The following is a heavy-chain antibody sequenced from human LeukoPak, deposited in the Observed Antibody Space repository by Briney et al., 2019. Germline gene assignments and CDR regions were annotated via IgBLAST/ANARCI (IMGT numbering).Heavy chain of an antibody. D-gene: IGHD3-9*01. CDR3: ARELRYFDWLPHDDAFDI. V-gene: IGHV3-30-3*01. CDR1: GFIFSGHV. J-gene: IGHJ3*02. Sequence: GRSLRLSCAASGFIFSGHVMHWVRQAPGKGLEWVSLISYDGSNKDYADSVKGRFTISRDNSKNTLYLQMNGLRAEDTAVYYCARELRYFDWLPHDDAFDIWGQGTMVTVSS. CDR2: ISYDGSNK.